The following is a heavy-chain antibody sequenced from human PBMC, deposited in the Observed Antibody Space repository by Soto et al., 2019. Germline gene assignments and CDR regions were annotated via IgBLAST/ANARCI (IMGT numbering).Heavy chain of an antibody. CDR3: ARGVSAGVDY. D-gene: IGHD1-26*01. CDR1: GYSLTSLV. CDR2: MQPSTGRT. J-gene: IGHJ4*02. V-gene: IGHV1-8*01. Sequence: QVQLVKSGAEVREPGASVKVSCKAYGYSLTSLVIHWVRQTAGQGLEWMGWMQPSTGRTGYAQKFKGRVTMTRDTSINTAYMELTTLKSDDTALYYCARGVSAGVDYWGQGTLVTVSS.